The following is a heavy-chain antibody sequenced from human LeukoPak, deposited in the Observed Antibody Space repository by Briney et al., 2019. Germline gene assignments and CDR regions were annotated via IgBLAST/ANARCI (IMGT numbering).Heavy chain of an antibody. CDR3: ARDSWYYDILTGYHKNYYYYMDV. V-gene: IGHV1-46*01. D-gene: IGHD3-9*01. J-gene: IGHJ6*03. CDR1: GYTFTSYY. Sequence: ASVKVSCKASGYTFTSYYMHWVRQAPGQGLEWMGIINPSGGSTSYAQKFQGRVTMTRDTSTSTVYMELSSLRSEDTAVYYCARDSWYYDILTGYHKNYYYYMDVWGKGTTVTVSS. CDR2: INPSGGST.